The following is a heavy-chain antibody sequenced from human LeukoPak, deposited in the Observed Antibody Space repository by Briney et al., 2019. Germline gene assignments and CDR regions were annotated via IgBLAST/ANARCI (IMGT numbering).Heavy chain of an antibody. CDR1: GGSFSGYY. CDR2: INHSGSA. D-gene: IGHD6-19*01. Sequence: SETLSLTCAVYGGSFSGYYWSWIRQPPGKGLEWIGEINHSGSANYNSSLKSRVTLSIDTSKNQFSLILCSVTAADTAVYYCARSAGYSSAWGQGTRVTVSS. CDR3: ARSAGYSSA. V-gene: IGHV4-34*01. J-gene: IGHJ5*02.